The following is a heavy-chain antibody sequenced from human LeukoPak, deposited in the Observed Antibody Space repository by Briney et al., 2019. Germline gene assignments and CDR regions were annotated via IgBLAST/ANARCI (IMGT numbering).Heavy chain of an antibody. CDR1: GYTFTSYD. D-gene: IGHD3-10*01. CDR3: ARKLVPAMVRGVIRTFPYDY. Sequence: ASVTVSCKASGYTFTSYDINWVRQATGQGLEWMGWMNPNSGNTGYAQKFQGRVTMTRNTSISTAYMELSSLRSEDTAVYYCARKLVPAMVRGVIRTFPYDYWGQGTLVTVSS. CDR2: MNPNSGNT. J-gene: IGHJ4*02. V-gene: IGHV1-8*01.